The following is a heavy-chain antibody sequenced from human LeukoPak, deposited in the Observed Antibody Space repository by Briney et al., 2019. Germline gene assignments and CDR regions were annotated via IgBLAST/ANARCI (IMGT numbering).Heavy chain of an antibody. Sequence: GGSLRLSCAASGFTVSSNYMSWVRQAPGKGLEWVSVIYSGGSTYYADSVKGRFTISRDNSKNTLYLQMNSLRAEDTAVYYCARARPAGAKYGMDVWGQGTTVTVSS. D-gene: IGHD1-26*01. V-gene: IGHV3-66*01. J-gene: IGHJ6*02. CDR2: IYSGGST. CDR3: ARARPAGAKYGMDV. CDR1: GFTVSSNY.